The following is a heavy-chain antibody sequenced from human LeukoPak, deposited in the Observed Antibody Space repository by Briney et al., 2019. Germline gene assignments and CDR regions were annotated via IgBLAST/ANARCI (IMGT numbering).Heavy chain of an antibody. CDR1: GFSFSRYW. CDR3: ARLDEAFDN. V-gene: IGHV3-7*01. Sequence: PGGSLRLSCTASGFSFSRYWLSWVRQAPGKGLEWVANIKFDGNEKYYVDSVKGRFTISRDNAKNSLYVQMNSLRAEDTAIYYCARLDEAFDNWGQGTLVTVSS. J-gene: IGHJ4*02. CDR2: IKFDGNEK. D-gene: IGHD5-24*01.